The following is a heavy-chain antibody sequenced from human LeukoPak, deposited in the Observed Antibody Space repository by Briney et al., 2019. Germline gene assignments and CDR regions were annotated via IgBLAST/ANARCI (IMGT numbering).Heavy chain of an antibody. CDR3: AKGSSSSRPYYFDC. J-gene: IGHJ4*02. V-gene: IGHV3-23*01. CDR2: ITGGGDDT. CDR1: GFTLSTYA. D-gene: IGHD6-6*01. Sequence: GGTLRLSCTASGFTLSTYAMSWVRQAPGKGLEWFSAITGGGDDTYYADSVKGRFTISRHNSKNTLYLQMNSLRVEDTAVYYCAKGSSSSRPYYFDCWGQGALVTVSS.